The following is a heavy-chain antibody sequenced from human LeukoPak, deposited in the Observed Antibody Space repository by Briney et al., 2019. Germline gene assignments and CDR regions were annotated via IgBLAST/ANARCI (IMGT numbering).Heavy chain of an antibody. V-gene: IGHV3-21*01. CDR1: EFIFSNYW. J-gene: IGHJ3*02. Sequence: PGGSLRLSCAASEFIFSNYWMHWVRQAPGKGLEWVSGIGAGGTFTYYADSVKGRFTISRDNSKNSLYLQMNSLRAEDTAVYYCARGGSSGYNYNAFDIWGQGTMVTVSS. CDR3: ARGGSSGYNYNAFDI. D-gene: IGHD3-22*01. CDR2: IGAGGTFT.